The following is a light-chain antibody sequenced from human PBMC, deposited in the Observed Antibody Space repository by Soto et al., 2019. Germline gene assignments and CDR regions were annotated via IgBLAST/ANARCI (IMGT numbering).Light chain of an antibody. V-gene: IGLV1-40*01. J-gene: IGLJ2*01. CDR3: QSSDSSLSGSL. Sequence: QSVLTQPPSVSGAPGQRVTISCTGSSSNIGAGYDVHWYQQLPGTAPKLLIYGNSNRPSGVPDRFSGSKSGTSASLAITGLQAEDEAAYYCQSSDSSLSGSLFGGGTKLTVL. CDR2: GNS. CDR1: SSNIGAGYD.